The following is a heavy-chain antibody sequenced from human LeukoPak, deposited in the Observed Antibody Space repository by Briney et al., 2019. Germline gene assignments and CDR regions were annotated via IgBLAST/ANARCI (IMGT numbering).Heavy chain of an antibody. Sequence: GASVKVSCKVSGYTLTELSMHWVRQAPGKGLEWMGGFDPEDGETIYAQKFQGRVTMTRDTSISTAYMELSRLRSDDTAVYYCARELTMVRGSGYFDYWGQGTLVTVSS. V-gene: IGHV1-24*01. D-gene: IGHD3-10*01. CDR3: ARELTMVRGSGYFDY. CDR2: FDPEDGET. CDR1: GYTLTELS. J-gene: IGHJ4*02.